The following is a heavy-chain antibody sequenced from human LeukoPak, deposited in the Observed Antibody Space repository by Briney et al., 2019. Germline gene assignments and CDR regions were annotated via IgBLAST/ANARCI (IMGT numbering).Heavy chain of an antibody. D-gene: IGHD4-17*01. CDR2: IRSSGDRT. Sequence: GGSLRLSCAASGFTFSSYAMSWVRQAPGKGLEWVSFIRSSGDRTYYADSVKGRFTISRDNSKNTLYMQMNSLRAEDTAVYYCAKGYGDYGGSYYYMDVWGKGTTVTVSS. V-gene: IGHV3-23*01. J-gene: IGHJ6*03. CDR1: GFTFSSYA. CDR3: AKGYGDYGGSYYYMDV.